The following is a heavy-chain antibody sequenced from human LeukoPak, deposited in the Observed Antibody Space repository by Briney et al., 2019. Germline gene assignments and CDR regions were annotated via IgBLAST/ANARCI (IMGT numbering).Heavy chain of an antibody. CDR2: VKEDGTTK. CDR3: VSQEVVPH. CDR1: GFSFTNYW. V-gene: IGHV3-7*01. J-gene: IGHJ4*02. Sequence: GGSLRLSCAASGFSFTNYWMSWVRQAPGKGLEWVANVKEDGTTKQYVDSVKGRFTISRDNAKNSLYLQMDSLRTEDTAVYYCVSQEVVPHWGQGTLVSVSS. D-gene: IGHD2-15*01.